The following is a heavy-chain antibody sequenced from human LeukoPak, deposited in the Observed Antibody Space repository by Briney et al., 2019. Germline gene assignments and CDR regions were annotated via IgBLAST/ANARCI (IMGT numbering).Heavy chain of an antibody. D-gene: IGHD2-2*01. CDR2: ISGSGGST. Sequence: GGSLRLSCAASGFTFSSYAMSWVRQAPGKGLEWVSAISGSGGSTYYADSVKGRFTISRDNSKNTLYLQMNGLRAEDTAVYYCAKNVVVPAARSFYYYYGMDVWGQGTTVTVSS. V-gene: IGHV3-23*01. CDR3: AKNVVVPAARSFYYYYGMDV. CDR1: GFTFSSYA. J-gene: IGHJ6*02.